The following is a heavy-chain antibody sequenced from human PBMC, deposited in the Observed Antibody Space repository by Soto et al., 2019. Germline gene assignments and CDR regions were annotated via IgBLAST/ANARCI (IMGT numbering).Heavy chain of an antibody. Sequence: EVQLLDSGGGLAQPGGSLRVSCAASGFIFNNYAMNWVRQAPGEGLQWVAGISASGVSTYYADSVKGRFIISRDNSKNTLFLQMNSLRAEDTAIYYCANVPLRPYYLDYWGLGTLVTVSS. J-gene: IGHJ4*02. V-gene: IGHV3-23*01. CDR2: ISASGVST. CDR3: ANVPLRPYYLDY. D-gene: IGHD4-17*01. CDR1: GFIFNNYA.